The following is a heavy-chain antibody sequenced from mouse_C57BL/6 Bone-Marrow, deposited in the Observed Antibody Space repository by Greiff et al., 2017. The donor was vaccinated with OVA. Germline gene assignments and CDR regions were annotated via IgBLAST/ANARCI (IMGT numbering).Heavy chain of an antibody. CDR1: GYTFTSYW. Sequence: QVLLQQPGAELVRPGSSVKLSCTASGYTFTSYWMHWVKQRPIQGLEWIGNIDPSDSETHYNQKFKDKATLTVDKSSSTAYMQLSSLTSEDSAVYYCARRSYDGYYVAMDYWGQGTSVTVSS. D-gene: IGHD2-3*01. CDR2: IDPSDSET. V-gene: IGHV1-52*01. CDR3: ARRSYDGYYVAMDY. J-gene: IGHJ4*01.